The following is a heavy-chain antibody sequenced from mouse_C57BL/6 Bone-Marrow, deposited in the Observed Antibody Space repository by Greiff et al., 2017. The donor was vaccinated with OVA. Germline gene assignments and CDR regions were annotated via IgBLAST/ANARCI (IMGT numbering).Heavy chain of an antibody. V-gene: IGHV1-81*01. J-gene: IGHJ2*01. CDR1: GYTFTSYG. CDR2: IYPRSGDT. CDR3: ARGTTVVEEDSFDY. D-gene: IGHD1-1*01. Sequence: VQLQQSGAELARPGASVTLSCKASGYTFTSYGISWVKQRTGQGLEWIGEIYPRSGDTYYNEKFKGKATLPADKSYSTVYLELRSLTSEDSAVDFCARGTTVVEEDSFDYWGQGTTLTVSS.